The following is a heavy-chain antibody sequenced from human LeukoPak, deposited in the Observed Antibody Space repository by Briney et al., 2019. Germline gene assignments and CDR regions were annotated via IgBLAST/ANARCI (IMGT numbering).Heavy chain of an antibody. Sequence: SQTLSLTCTVSGGSISSGSYYWSWIRQPAGKGLEWIGRIYTSGSSNYNPSLKSRVTISVDTSKNQFSLKLRSVTAADTAVYYCARQDPGGFDYWGQGTLVTVSS. V-gene: IGHV4-61*02. CDR3: ARQDPGGFDY. CDR2: IYTSGSS. J-gene: IGHJ4*02. CDR1: GGSISSGSYY. D-gene: IGHD4-23*01.